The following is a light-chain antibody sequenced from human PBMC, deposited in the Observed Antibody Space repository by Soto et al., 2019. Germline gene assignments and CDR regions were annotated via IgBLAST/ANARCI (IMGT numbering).Light chain of an antibody. J-gene: IGKJ2*01. Sequence: DIQLTQSPSFLSASVGDRVTITCRASQGISSYLAWYQQKPGKAPKLLIYTASTLQSGVPSRFSGRGSGTEFTLTISSLQPEDFATYYCQHLNSYPPMYTFGQGTKLEIK. CDR3: QHLNSYPPMYT. V-gene: IGKV1-9*01. CDR2: TAS. CDR1: QGISSY.